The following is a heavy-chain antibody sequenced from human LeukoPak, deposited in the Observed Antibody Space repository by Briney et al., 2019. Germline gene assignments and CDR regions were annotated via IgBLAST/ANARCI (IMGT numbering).Heavy chain of an antibody. CDR2: ISAYNGNT. V-gene: IGHV1-18*01. CDR3: ARGGRYCSSTSCFFDY. CDR1: GYTFTSYG. Sequence: ASVKVSCKASGYTFTSYGISWVRQAPGQGLEWMGWISAYNGNTNYAQKLQGRVTMTTDTSTSTAYMELRSLRSDDTAVYYCARGGRYCSSTSCFFDYWGQGTLVTVSS. D-gene: IGHD2-2*01. J-gene: IGHJ4*02.